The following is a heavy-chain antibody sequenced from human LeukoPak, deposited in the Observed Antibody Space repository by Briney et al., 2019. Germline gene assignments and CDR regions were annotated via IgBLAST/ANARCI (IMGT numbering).Heavy chain of an antibody. CDR2: IKSSGNT. Sequence: KPSETLSLVCSVSGGSMCSHYWSWIRQAAGGGLEWIVQIKSSGNTNYNPSVRSRVTMSLDKSKNEFSLRLTSVSAAETAIYYCASDHFERESNGRYLVEGFDVWGQGTMVTVSS. V-gene: IGHV4-4*07. J-gene: IGHJ3*01. CDR3: ASDHFERESNGRYLVEGFDV. D-gene: IGHD1-26*01. CDR1: GGSMCSHY.